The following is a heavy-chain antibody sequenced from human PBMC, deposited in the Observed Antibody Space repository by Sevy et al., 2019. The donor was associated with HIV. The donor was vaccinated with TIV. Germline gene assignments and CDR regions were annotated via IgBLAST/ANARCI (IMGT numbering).Heavy chain of an antibody. CDR3: ARGQGENLY. D-gene: IGHD3-16*01. CDR1: GGSFSGYY. J-gene: IGHJ4*02. V-gene: IGHV4-34*01. CDR2: IIPSGST. Sequence: SETLSLTCAVYGGSFSGYYWSWIRQPPGKGLEWIGEIIPSGSTNYNPSLKSRVNISIDTSKNQFSLKVNSVTAADTAIYYCARGQGENLYWGQGTQVTVSS.